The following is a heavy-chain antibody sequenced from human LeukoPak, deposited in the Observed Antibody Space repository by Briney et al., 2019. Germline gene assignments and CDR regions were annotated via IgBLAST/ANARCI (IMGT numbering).Heavy chain of an antibody. CDR3: ARRRSEYYYDSSYHNYFDY. V-gene: IGHV4-39*07. CDR1: GGSISSSSYY. CDR2: IYYSGST. Sequence: SETLSLTCTVSGGSISSSSYYWGWIRQPPGKGLEWIRSIYYSGSTYYNPSLKSRVTISVDTSKNQFSLKLSSVTAADTAVYYCARRRSEYYYDSSYHNYFDYWGQGTLVTVSS. J-gene: IGHJ4*02. D-gene: IGHD3-22*01.